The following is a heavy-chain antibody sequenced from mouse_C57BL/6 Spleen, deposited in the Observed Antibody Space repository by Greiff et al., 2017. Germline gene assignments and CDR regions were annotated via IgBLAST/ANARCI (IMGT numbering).Heavy chain of an antibody. CDR1: GYTFTSYW. J-gene: IGHJ4*01. D-gene: IGHD1-1*01. V-gene: IGHV1-69*01. Sequence: QVQLQQPGAELVMPGASVKLSCKASGYTFTSYWMHWVKQRPGQGLEWIGEIDPSDSYTNYNQKFKGKSTLTVDKSSSTAYMQLSSLTSEDSAVYYCARIKNYYGSSYDYYAMDYWGQGTSVTVSS. CDR2: IDPSDSYT. CDR3: ARIKNYYGSSYDYYAMDY.